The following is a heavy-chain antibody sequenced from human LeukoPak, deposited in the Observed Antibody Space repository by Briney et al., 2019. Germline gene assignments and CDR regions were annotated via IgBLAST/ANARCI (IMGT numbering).Heavy chain of an antibody. CDR1: GGSISSSSYY. J-gene: IGHJ5*02. D-gene: IGHD1-26*01. Sequence: SETLSLTCTVSGGSISSSSYYWGWIRQPPGKGLEWIGEINHSGSTNYNPSLKSRVTISVDTSKNQFSLKLSSVTAADTAVYYCASESSWESPLNWFDPWGQGTLVTVSS. V-gene: IGHV4-39*07. CDR2: INHSGST. CDR3: ASESSWESPLNWFDP.